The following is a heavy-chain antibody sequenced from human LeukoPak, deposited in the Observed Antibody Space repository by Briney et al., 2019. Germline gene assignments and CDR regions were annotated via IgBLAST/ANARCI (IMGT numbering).Heavy chain of an antibody. J-gene: IGHJ4*02. CDR2: IKGDGSEK. Sequence: PGGSLRLSCAASGFTLSNHWMSWVRQAPGKGLAWVANIKGDGSEKYYVDSVRGRFTISRDNAKNSLYLQMNSLRAEDTAVYHCARSLQTRSTNPFEYWGQGTLVTVSS. D-gene: IGHD2-2*01. CDR3: ARSLQTRSTNPFEY. V-gene: IGHV3-7*01. CDR1: GFTLSNHW.